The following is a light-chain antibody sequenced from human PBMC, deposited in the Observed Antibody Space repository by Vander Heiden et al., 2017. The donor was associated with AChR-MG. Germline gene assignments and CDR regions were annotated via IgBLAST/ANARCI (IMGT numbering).Light chain of an antibody. CDR3: QQDGSSPLT. CDR1: QSVSSSY. V-gene: IGKV3-20*01. Sequence: EVALTQSPRTLSLSLGERATLSCRASQSVSSSYLAWYQQKPRQAPRLLIYGASSRATGTPDRFSGSGSGTDFTLTISRLEPKGFAVYYCQQDGSSPLTFGGRTKVEIK. CDR2: GAS. J-gene: IGKJ4*01.